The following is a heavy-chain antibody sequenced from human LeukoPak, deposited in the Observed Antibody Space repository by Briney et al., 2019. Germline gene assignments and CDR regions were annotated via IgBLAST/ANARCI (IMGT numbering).Heavy chain of an antibody. J-gene: IGHJ4*02. D-gene: IGHD2-2*01. Sequence: ASVKVSCKVSGYTLTELSMHWVRQAPGKGLEWMGGFDPEDGETIHAQKFQGRVTMTEDTSTDTAYMELSSLRSEDTAVYYCATDSDCSSTSCYLFDYWGQGTLVTVSS. CDR1: GYTLTELS. CDR3: ATDSDCSSTSCYLFDY. V-gene: IGHV1-24*01. CDR2: FDPEDGET.